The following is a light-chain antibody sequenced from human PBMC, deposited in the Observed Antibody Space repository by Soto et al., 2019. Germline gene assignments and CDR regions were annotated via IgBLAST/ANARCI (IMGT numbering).Light chain of an antibody. CDR1: SSDVGAYNS. CDR3: CSAAPECTYV. Sequence: QSVLAQPASVSGSPGQSITISCTGTSSDVGAYNSVSWYQQHPHRAPQVIIYKGTQRPSGVSNRFSGSTSGNAASLTISALQADDDSDYCCCSAAPECTYVCGNGTEVTVL. CDR2: KGT. V-gene: IGLV2-23*01. J-gene: IGLJ1*01.